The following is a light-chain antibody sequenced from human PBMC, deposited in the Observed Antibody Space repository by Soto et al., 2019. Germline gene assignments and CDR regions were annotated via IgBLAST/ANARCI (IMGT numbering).Light chain of an antibody. CDR3: QQYNKWPRT. V-gene: IGKV3-15*01. J-gene: IGKJ1*01. Sequence: EILMAHSPATLSVSPGSRCTLSCRASQSVSSNLAWYQQKPGQAPRLLIYGASARATGIPSRFSGSVSGTEFTLTISSLQSEDFAVYYCQQYNKWPRTFGQGTKVDIK. CDR2: GAS. CDR1: QSVSSN.